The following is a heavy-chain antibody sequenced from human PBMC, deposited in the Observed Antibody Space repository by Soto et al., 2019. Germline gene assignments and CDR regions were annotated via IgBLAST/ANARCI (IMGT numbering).Heavy chain of an antibody. D-gene: IGHD3-22*01. J-gene: IGHJ3*02. CDR2: ISSSSSTI. Sequence: GGSLRLSCAASEFTFSSYSMNWVRQAPGKGLEWVSYISSSSSTIYYADSVKGRFTISRDNAKNSLYLQMNSLRDEDTAVYYCARGYPGDSSGYIDAFDIWGQGTMVTVSS. CDR3: ARGYPGDSSGYIDAFDI. V-gene: IGHV3-48*02. CDR1: EFTFSSYS.